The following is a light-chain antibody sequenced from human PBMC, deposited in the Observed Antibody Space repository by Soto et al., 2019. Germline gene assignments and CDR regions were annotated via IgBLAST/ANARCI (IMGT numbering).Light chain of an antibody. J-gene: IGKJ1*01. CDR1: QSLSRW. V-gene: IGKV1-5*03. CDR2: EAS. Sequence: DIQLTQSPSTLSAAVGDGFTITCRASQSLSRWLAWYQQKPGKAPSLLIYEASNLESGVPSRFSGSGSGTEFTLTISSLQPDDAATYYCQRYNTFWTFGQGTKVDI. CDR3: QRYNTFWT.